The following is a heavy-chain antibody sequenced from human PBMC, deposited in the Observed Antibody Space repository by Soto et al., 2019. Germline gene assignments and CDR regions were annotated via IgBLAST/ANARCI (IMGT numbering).Heavy chain of an antibody. J-gene: IGHJ4*02. D-gene: IGHD1-1*01. V-gene: IGHV3-13*01. CDR1: GFTFSSYD. CDR2: IGTAGDT. Sequence: GGSLRLSCAASGFTFSSYDMHWVRQATGKGLEWVSAIGTAGDTYYPGSVKGRFTISRENAKNSLYLQMNSLRAVDTAVYYCARDSLETGFDYWGQGTLVTVSS. CDR3: ARDSLETGFDY.